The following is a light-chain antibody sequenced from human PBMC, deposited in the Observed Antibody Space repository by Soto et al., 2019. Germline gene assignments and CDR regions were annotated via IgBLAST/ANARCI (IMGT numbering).Light chain of an antibody. CDR2: RAS. CDR3: QQYGTSPRT. Sequence: EIVLTQSPGTLSLSPGERATLSCRASQSVSTTYLAWYQQEPGQAPRLLIYRASSRPTGFPDRFSGSGSGTDFTLNISRLGPEDFAVYYCQQYGTSPRTFDQGNKVQIK. J-gene: IGKJ1*01. CDR1: QSVSTTY. V-gene: IGKV3-20*01.